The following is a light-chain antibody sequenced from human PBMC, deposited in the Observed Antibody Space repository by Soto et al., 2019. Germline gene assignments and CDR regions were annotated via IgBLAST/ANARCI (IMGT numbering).Light chain of an antibody. CDR2: KAS. CDR3: QQYNAYRT. CDR1: QSINSW. Sequence: DIQMTQSPSTLSASVGDSFTIASRSSQSINSWLAWYQQKPGKAPKLLIYKASNLESGVPSRFSGSGSGTEFTLTISSLQPDDFATYYCQQYNAYRTFGQGTKVDIK. J-gene: IGKJ1*01. V-gene: IGKV1-5*03.